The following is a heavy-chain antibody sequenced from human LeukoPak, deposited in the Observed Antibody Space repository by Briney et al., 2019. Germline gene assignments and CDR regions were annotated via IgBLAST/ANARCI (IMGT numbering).Heavy chain of an antibody. Sequence: SETLSLTCTGSGFTISSYYWSWLRQPPGKGLEWVGYIYYSGGTNYNPSLKSRFTISVDTSKNQFSLKLSSVTHADIVVYYSARDSSSWSAGWFDPSGQRTLVTVSS. D-gene: IGHD6-13*01. CDR2: IYYSGGT. CDR3: ARDSSSWSAGWFDP. CDR1: GFTISSYY. V-gene: IGHV4-59*01. J-gene: IGHJ5*02.